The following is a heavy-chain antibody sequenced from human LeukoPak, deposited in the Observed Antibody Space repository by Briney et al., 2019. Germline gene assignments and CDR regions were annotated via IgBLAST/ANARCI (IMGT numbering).Heavy chain of an antibody. D-gene: IGHD6-25*01. CDR3: ARGAGASINY. CDR1: GFAFSSYA. V-gene: IGHV4-34*01. Sequence: GSLRLSCAASGFAFSSYAMSWIRQPPGKGLEWMGEINHSGSTNYNPSLKSRVTISVDTSKNQLSLKLRSVTGADKTVYYCARGAGASINYWGQGTLVTVSS. CDR2: INHSGST. J-gene: IGHJ4*02.